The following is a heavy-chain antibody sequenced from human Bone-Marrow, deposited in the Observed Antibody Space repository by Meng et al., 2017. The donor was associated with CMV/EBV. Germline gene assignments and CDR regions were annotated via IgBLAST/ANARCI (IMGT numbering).Heavy chain of an antibody. Sequence: GGSLRLSCAASGFTFSSYAMHWVRQAPGKGLEWVAVISYDGSNKYYADSVKGRFTISRDNSKNTLYLQMNSLRAEDTAVYYCARDLFRWWGHGTLVTISS. CDR2: ISYDGSNK. CDR3: ARDLFRW. D-gene: IGHD2-21*01. V-gene: IGHV3-30-3*01. CDR1: GFTFSSYA. J-gene: IGHJ4*01.